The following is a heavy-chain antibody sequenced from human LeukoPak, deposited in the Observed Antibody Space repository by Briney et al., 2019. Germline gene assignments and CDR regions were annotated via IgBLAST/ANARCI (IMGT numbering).Heavy chain of an antibody. CDR3: AHSVRTYSYVNDY. J-gene: IGHJ4*02. CDR1: GFSLSTNGVA. CDR2: IFWNDEM. V-gene: IGHV2-5*01. Sequence: SGPTPVKPTQTLTLTCTVSGFSLSTNGVAVGWIRQPPGKALEWLGMIFWNDEMRYSPSLKSRLSINKDTSKNQVVLTMTNMDPVDTATYYCAHSVRTYSYVNDYWGQGSLVTVSS. D-gene: IGHD2-15*01.